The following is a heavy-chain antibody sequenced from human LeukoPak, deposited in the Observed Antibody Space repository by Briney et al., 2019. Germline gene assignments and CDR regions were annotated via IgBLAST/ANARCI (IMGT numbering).Heavy chain of an antibody. Sequence: ASVKVSCKASGYTFTAYYMHWVRQAPGQGLEWMGRINPNSGGTNYAQKFQGRVTMTRDTSISTAYMELSRLTSDDTAVYYCAREENCSGGSCYYYWGQGTRDTVSS. CDR3: AREENCSGGSCYYY. J-gene: IGHJ4*02. V-gene: IGHV1-2*06. CDR2: INPNSGGT. D-gene: IGHD2-15*01. CDR1: GYTFTAYY.